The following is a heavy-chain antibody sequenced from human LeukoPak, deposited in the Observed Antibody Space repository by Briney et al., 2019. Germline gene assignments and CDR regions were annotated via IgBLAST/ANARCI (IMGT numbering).Heavy chain of an antibody. Sequence: PSETLSLTCTVSGGSISGSSYYWGWIRQPPGKGLEWIGSIYYSGSTYYNPSLKSRVTISVDTSKNHFSLKLSSVTAADTAMYYCARHMQNYGTSGSLSFDYWGQGTLVTVSS. CDR3: ARHMQNYGTSGSLSFDY. D-gene: IGHD3-22*01. J-gene: IGHJ4*02. CDR2: IYYSGST. V-gene: IGHV4-39*01. CDR1: GGSISGSSYY.